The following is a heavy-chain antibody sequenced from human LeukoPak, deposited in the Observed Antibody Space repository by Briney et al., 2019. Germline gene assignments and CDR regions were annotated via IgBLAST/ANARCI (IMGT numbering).Heavy chain of an antibody. Sequence: GGSLRLSCAASAFTVSSYAMSWVRQAPGKGLEWVSAISGSGGSTYYADSVKGRFTISRDNSKNTLYLQMNSLRAEDTAVYYRARVKVSHFDYWGQGTLVTVSS. V-gene: IGHV3-23*01. CDR3: ARVKVSHFDY. CDR1: AFTVSSYA. J-gene: IGHJ4*02. D-gene: IGHD2-8*01. CDR2: ISGSGGST.